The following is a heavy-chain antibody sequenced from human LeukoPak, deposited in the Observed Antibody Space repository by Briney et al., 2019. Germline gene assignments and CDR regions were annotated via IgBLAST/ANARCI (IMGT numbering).Heavy chain of an antibody. J-gene: IGHJ3*02. CDR2: ISAYTGNT. CDR3: ARHAYYYDSTANADAFDI. D-gene: IGHD3-22*01. Sequence: ASVKVSCKASGYTFTSSGISWVRHAPGQGLEWMGWISAYTGNTNYAQKLQGRVTMTTDTATSTAYMELRSRRSDDTAVYLCARHAYYYDSTANADAFDIWGQGTMVTVSS. CDR1: GYTFTSSG. V-gene: IGHV1-18*01.